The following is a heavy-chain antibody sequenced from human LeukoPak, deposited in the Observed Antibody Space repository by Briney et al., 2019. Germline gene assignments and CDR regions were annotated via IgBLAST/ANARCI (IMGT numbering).Heavy chain of an antibody. J-gene: IGHJ6*04. D-gene: IGHD3-16*01. CDR3: ARLGEYYYYGMDV. Sequence: GAAVTLCFTGAAYGFPLNEMHWVRQAHGQRQELMGGINAGNGNTRYYQEYHGKVTITRDTSASTAYMELSSLRSEDTAVYYCARLGEYYYYGMDVWGKGTTVSVSS. V-gene: IGHV1-3*01. CDR1: AYGFPLNE. CDR2: INAGNGNT.